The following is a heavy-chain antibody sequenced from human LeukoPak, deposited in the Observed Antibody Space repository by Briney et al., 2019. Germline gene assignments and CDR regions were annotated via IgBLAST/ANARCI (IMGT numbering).Heavy chain of an antibody. J-gene: IGHJ4*02. Sequence: SETLSLTCTVSGGSISSGSDYWSWIRQPAGKGLEWIGRIYIRGSTNYNPSLKSRVTISVDTSKNQFSLKLTSVTAADTAVYYCARDTSLDFDYWGQGTLVTVSS. CDR2: IYIRGST. CDR3: ARDTSLDFDY. D-gene: IGHD3-16*01. V-gene: IGHV4-61*02. CDR1: GGSISSGSDY.